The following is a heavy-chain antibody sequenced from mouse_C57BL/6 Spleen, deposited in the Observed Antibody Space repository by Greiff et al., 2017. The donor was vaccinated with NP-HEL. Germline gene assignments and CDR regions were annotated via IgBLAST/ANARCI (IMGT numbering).Heavy chain of an antibody. V-gene: IGHV1-85*01. CDR2: IYPRDGST. J-gene: IGHJ2*01. Sequence: VQLQQSGAELVKPGASVKMSCKASGYTFTSYWITWVKQRPGQGLEWIGWIYPRDGSTKYNEKFKGKATLTVDTSSSTAYMELHSLTSEDSAVYFCANDFDYWGQGTTLTVSS. CDR3: ANDFDY. CDR1: GYTFTSYW.